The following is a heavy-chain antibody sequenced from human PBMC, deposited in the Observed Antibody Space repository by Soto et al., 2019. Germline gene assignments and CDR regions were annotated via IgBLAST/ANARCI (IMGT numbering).Heavy chain of an antibody. CDR1: GYSFAGYW. CDR3: ARQIYDSDTGPNFQYYFDS. CDR2: IDPSDSQT. Sequence: GESLKIACKGSGYSFAGYWITWVRQKPGKGHEWMGRIDPSDSQTYYSPSFRGHVTISVTKSITTVFLQWSSLRASDTAMYYCARQIYDSDTGPNFQYYFDSWGQGPPVTVSS. D-gene: IGHD3-22*01. V-gene: IGHV5-10-1*01. J-gene: IGHJ4*02.